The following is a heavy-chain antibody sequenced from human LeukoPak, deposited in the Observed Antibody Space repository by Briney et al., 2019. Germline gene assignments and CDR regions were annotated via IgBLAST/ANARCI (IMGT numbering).Heavy chain of an antibody. D-gene: IGHD3-10*01. CDR1: GYNFTTFW. CDR3: ASFHISGKSYNGLHY. CDR2: IYPYDSDT. V-gene: IGHV5-51*01. J-gene: IGHJ4*02. Sequence: GESLKISCNTSGYNFTTFWIGWVRQMPGKGLEWMGIIYPYDSDTRYSPSFQGQVTISADKSINTAYLHWNSLKASDTAMYYCASFHISGKSYNGLHYWGQGTLVTVSS.